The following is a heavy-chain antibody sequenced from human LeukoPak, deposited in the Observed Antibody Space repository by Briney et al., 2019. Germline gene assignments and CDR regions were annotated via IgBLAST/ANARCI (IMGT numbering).Heavy chain of an antibody. CDR1: GGSISSYY. CDR2: IYYSGST. J-gene: IGHJ3*02. CDR3: ARHGYYYDSSGYHKNDAFDI. Sequence: PSETLSLTCTVSGGSISSYYWSWIRQPPGKGLEWIGYIYYSGSTNYNPSLKSRVTISVDTSKNQFSLKLSSVTAADTAVYYCARHGYYYDSSGYHKNDAFDIWGQGTMVTVSS. V-gene: IGHV4-59*08. D-gene: IGHD3-22*01.